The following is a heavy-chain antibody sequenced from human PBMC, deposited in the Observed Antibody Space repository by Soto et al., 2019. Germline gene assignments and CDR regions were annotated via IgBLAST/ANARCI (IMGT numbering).Heavy chain of an antibody. V-gene: IGHV4-30-2*01. CDR3: SRVPGP. J-gene: IGHJ5*02. Sequence: ENTSLKSRVTISVDRSKNQFSLKLSSVTAADTAVYYCSRVPGPWGQGTLVTVSS.